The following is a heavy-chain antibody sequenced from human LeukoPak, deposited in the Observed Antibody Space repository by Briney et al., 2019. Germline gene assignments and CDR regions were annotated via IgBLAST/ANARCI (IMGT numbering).Heavy chain of an antibody. J-gene: IGHJ4*02. CDR3: ARSAPGYSGYGWALGEGEFDY. D-gene: IGHD5-12*01. V-gene: IGHV1-2*02. CDR1: GYTFTVYC. Sequence: ASVKVSFKGAGYTFTVYCMHWVRQAPGQGLEWVGWINPNSGGTNYSQKFPGRSTMNSERPINTAYMELSRLRSDDTAVYYCARSAPGYSGYGWALGEGEFDYWGQGTLVTVSS. CDR2: INPNSGGT.